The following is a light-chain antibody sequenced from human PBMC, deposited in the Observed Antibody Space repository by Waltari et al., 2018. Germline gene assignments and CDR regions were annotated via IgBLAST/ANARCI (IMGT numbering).Light chain of an antibody. CDR1: QNIDAS. V-gene: IGKV3-15*01. J-gene: IGKJ4*01. CDR2: GAS. Sequence: EIVMTQSPETLSVSPGQRVILSCRASQNIDASLAWHQQRPGQAPRVLISGASYRVTGIPDRFSGGGSGTEFTLTISSLQSEDVAIYYCQQFHTWPLTFGGGTKVEIK. CDR3: QQFHTWPLT.